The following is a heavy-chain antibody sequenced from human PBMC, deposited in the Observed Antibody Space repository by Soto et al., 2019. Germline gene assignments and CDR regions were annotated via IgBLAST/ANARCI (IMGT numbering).Heavy chain of an antibody. CDR3: PRSFAWPCGFDI. J-gene: IGHJ3*02. CDR2: IDYYGST. V-gene: IGHV4-59*01. Sequence: SGGLTRGGDWSVFRQPPGKRLERIGYIDYYGSTNYNPSLKSRVTISADTSKKQFALNLGFVTAAFISFFFCPRSFAWPCGFDICGRGPLVT. D-gene: IGHD3-9*01. CDR1: GGLTRGGD.